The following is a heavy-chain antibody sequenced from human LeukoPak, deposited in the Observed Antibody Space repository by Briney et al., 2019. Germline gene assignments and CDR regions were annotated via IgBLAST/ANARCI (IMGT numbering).Heavy chain of an antibody. V-gene: IGHV3-48*02. CDR2: ISSSSSTI. J-gene: IGHJ3*02. D-gene: IGHD3-10*01. CDR1: GFTFSSYS. Sequence: GGSLRLSCAASGFTFSSYSMNWVRQAPGKGLEWVSYISSSSSTIYYADSVKGRFTISRDNAKNSLYLQMNSLRDEDTAVYYCVRDMVRGVIGAFDIWGQGTMVTVSS. CDR3: VRDMVRGVIGAFDI.